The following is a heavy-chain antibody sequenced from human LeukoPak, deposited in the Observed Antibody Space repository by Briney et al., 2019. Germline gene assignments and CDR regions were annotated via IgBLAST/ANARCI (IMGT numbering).Heavy chain of an antibody. J-gene: IGHJ5*01. V-gene: IGHV4-59*01. D-gene: IGHD3-22*01. CDR2: IYYSGST. CDR1: GGSISSYY. CDR3: ARAQYYYDSSGYYYRPNWFDS. Sequence: SETLSLTCTVSGGSISSYYWSWIRQPPGKGLEWIGYIYYSGSTNYNPSLKSRVTISVDTSKNQFSLKLSSVTAADTAVYYCARAQYYYDSSGYYYRPNWFDSWGQGTLVTVSS.